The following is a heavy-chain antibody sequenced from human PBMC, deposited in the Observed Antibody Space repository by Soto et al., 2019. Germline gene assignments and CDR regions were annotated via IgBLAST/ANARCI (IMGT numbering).Heavy chain of an antibody. D-gene: IGHD1-20*01. Sequence: TRSLTCAVSGGSISGSYYDWGGRRQAPGRGGEWIGVVFYTGFTSYNPSLESRVSVSVDTSKNQSSLTVSAVTAADTAVYYCASYQKGYNWNYFDHWGQGALVTVSS. CDR2: VFYTGFT. CDR1: GGSISGSYYD. CDR3: ASYQKGYNWNYFDH. J-gene: IGHJ4*02. V-gene: IGHV4-39*01.